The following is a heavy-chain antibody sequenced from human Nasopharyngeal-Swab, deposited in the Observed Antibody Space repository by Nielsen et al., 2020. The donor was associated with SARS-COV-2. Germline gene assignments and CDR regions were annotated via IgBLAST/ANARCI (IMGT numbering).Heavy chain of an antibody. J-gene: IGHJ4*02. CDR2: INPNSGGT. V-gene: IGHV1-2*06. CDR1: GYTFTGYY. Sequence: ASVKVSCKASGYTFTGYYMHLVRQAPGQGLEWMGRINPNSGGTNYAQKFQGRVTMTRDTSISTAYMELSRLRSDDTAVYYCASPRNRDGYNSFDYWGQGTLVTVSS. CDR3: ASPRNRDGYNSFDY. D-gene: IGHD5-24*01.